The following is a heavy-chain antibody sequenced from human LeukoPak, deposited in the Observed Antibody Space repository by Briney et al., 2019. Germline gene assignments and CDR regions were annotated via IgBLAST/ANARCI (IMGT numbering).Heavy chain of an antibody. CDR2: INHSGST. V-gene: IGHV4-34*01. J-gene: IGHJ4*02. Sequence: PSETLSLTCAVYGGSFSGYYWSWIRQPPGKGLEWIGEINHSGSTSYNPSLKSRVTISVDTSKNQFSLKLSSVTAADTAVYYCARGKRVIDYWGQGTLVTVSS. CDR1: GGSFSGYY. CDR3: ARGKRVIDY.